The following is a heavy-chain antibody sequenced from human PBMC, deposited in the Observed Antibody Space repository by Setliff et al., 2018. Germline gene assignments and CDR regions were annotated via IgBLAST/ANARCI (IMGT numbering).Heavy chain of an antibody. J-gene: IGHJ1*01. D-gene: IGHD1-1*01. CDR3: ARDHGELGQERRTHFFRH. Sequence: QPGGSLRLSCVVSGLTVSNDFMGWVRQAPGKGLEWVSVISFSSSTIYYADSVKGRFTISRDNAKNSLYLQMNSLRAEDTAVYYCARDHGELGQERRTHFFRHWGQGTLVTVSS. CDR1: GLTVSNDF. V-gene: IGHV3-48*01. CDR2: ISFSSSTI.